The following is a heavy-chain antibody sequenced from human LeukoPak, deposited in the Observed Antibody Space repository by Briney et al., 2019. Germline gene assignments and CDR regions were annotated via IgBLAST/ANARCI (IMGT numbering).Heavy chain of an antibody. CDR2: IYSGGST. J-gene: IGHJ4*02. D-gene: IGHD3-22*01. CDR1: GFTVSSNY. CDR3: ARVGDSSGYYYDFDY. V-gene: IGHV3-66*01. Sequence: GGSLRLSCAASGFTVSSNYMSWVRQAPGKGLEWVSVIYSGGSTYYADTVKGRFTISRDNSKNTLYLQMNSLRAEDTAVYYCARVGDSSGYYYDFDYWGQGTLVTVSS.